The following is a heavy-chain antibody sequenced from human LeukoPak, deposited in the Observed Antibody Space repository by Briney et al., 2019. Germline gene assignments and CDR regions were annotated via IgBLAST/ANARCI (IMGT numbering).Heavy chain of an antibody. CDR3: ARATIAAAGRSDY. Sequence: SETLSLTCTVSGYSISSGYYWGWIRQPPGKGLEWIGSIYHSGSTYYNPSLKSRVTISVDTSKNQFSLKLSSVTAADTAVYYCARATIAAAGRSDYWGQGTLVTVSS. D-gene: IGHD6-13*01. V-gene: IGHV4-38-2*02. CDR1: GYSISSGYY. CDR2: IYHSGST. J-gene: IGHJ4*02.